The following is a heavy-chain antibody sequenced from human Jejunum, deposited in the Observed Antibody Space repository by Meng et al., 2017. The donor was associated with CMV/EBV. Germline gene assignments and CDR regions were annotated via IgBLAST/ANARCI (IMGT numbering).Heavy chain of an antibody. CDR3: ARQTVVAGSYYGMDV. D-gene: IGHD2-2*01. V-gene: IGHV3-66*02. Sequence: SRFTVSSNSLSWVRQAPGKGLEWVSIIYSGGTAYYADSVKGRFTISRDNSKNALSLQMGSLRAEDTAVYYCARQTVVAGSYYGMDVWGQGTTVTVSS. J-gene: IGHJ6*02. CDR2: IYSGGTA. CDR1: RFTVSSNS.